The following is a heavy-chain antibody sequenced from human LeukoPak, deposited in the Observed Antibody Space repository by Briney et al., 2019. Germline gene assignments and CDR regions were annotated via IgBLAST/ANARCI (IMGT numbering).Heavy chain of an antibody. CDR3: AKGGHWELYRFGY. D-gene: IGHD1-26*01. V-gene: IGHV3-23*01. CDR2: ISGSGGST. J-gene: IGHJ4*02. CDR1: GFTFSAYT. Sequence: GGSLRLSCTASGFTFSAYTMSWGRQAPGKGLEWVSAISGSGGSTYYADSVKGRFTISRDNSKNTLYLQMNSLRAEDTAVYYCAKGGHWELYRFGYWGQGTLVTVSS.